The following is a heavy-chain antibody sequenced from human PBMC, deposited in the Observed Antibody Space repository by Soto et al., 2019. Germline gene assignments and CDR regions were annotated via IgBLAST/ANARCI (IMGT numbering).Heavy chain of an antibody. Sequence: ASVKVSCKASGGTFSSYAISWVRQAPGQGLEWMGGIIPIFGTANYAQKFQGRVTITADESTSTAYMELRSLRSDDTAVYYCARDLVSIAMIVVKTNYYYYGMDVWGQGTTVTVSS. CDR1: GGTFSSYA. CDR2: IIPIFGTA. D-gene: IGHD3-22*01. V-gene: IGHV1-69*13. J-gene: IGHJ6*02. CDR3: ARDLVSIAMIVVKTNYYYYGMDV.